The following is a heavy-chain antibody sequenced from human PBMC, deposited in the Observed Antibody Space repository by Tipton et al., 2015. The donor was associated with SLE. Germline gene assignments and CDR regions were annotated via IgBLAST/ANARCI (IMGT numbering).Heavy chain of an antibody. CDR2: INSGGST. CDR1: GISVSYSY. V-gene: IGHV3-53*05. D-gene: IGHD1/OR15-1a*01. J-gene: IGHJ4*02. Sequence: SLRLPCAASGISVSYSYMSWVRQAPGKGLEWVSVINSGGSTYYVDSVKGRFTISRDNSKNTLYLQMNSLRAEDTAVYYCARRTGADYWGQGTLVTVSS. CDR3: ARRTGADY.